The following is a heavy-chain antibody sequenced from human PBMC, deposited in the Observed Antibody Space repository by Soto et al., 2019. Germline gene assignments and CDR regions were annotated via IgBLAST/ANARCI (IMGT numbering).Heavy chain of an antibody. CDR1: GFTFSSYW. D-gene: IGHD6-13*01. J-gene: IGHJ6*02. CDR3: AREVYSSSPYYYYYYGMDV. CDR2: INSDGSST. V-gene: IGHV3-74*01. Sequence: GGSLRLSCAASGFTFSSYWMHWVRQAPGKGLVWVSRINSDGSSTSYADSVKGRFTISRDNGKNTLYLQMNSLRAEDTAVYYCAREVYSSSPYYYYYYGMDVWGQGTTVTVSS.